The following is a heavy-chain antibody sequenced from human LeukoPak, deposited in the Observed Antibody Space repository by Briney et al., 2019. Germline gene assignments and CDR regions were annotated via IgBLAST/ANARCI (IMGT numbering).Heavy chain of an antibody. J-gene: IGHJ4*02. CDR3: ARDLWFGELLGY. CDR1: GFTFSSYE. CDR2: ISSSGSTI. D-gene: IGHD3-10*01. V-gene: IGHV3-48*03. Sequence: GGSPRLSCAASGFTFSSYEMNWVRQAPGKGLEWVSYISSSGSTIYYADSVRGRFTISRDNAKNSLYLQMNSLRAEDTAVYYCARDLWFGELLGYWGQGTLVTVSS.